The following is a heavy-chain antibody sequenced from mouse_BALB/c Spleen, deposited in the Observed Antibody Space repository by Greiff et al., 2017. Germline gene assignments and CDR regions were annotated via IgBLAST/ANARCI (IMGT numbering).Heavy chain of an antibody. CDR1: GYSITSGYY. V-gene: IGHV3-6*02. CDR3: ASHRYDWFAY. D-gene: IGHD2-14*01. CDR2: ISYDGSN. J-gene: IGHJ3*01. Sequence: EVQLQQSGPGLVKPSQSLSLTCSVTGYSITSGYYWNWIRQFPGNKLEWMGYISYDGSNNYNPSLKNRISITRDTSKNQFFLKLNSVTTEDTATYYCASHRYDWFAYWGQGTLVTVSA.